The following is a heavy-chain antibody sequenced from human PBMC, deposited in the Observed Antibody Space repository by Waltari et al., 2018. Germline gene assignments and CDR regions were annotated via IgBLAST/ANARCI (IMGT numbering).Heavy chain of an antibody. CDR1: GFTFSSYA. D-gene: IGHD6-19*01. J-gene: IGHJ6*02. CDR2: ISGSGGNT. V-gene: IGHV3-23*01. CDR3: ARVKDGRGWFLYYGMDV. Sequence: EVQLLESGGGLVQPGGSLRLSCAASGFTFSSYAVSWVRQAPGKGLEWVSDISGSGGNTYYAESVKGRFTISRDNSKNTLYVQMNSLRVEDTAVYYCARVKDGRGWFLYYGMDVWGQGTSVTVSS.